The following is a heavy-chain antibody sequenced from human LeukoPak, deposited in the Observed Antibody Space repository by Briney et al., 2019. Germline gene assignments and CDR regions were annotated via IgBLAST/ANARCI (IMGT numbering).Heavy chain of an antibody. CDR3: AGGRPAGTDY. Sequence: SETLSLTCAVYGGSFSGYYWSWIRQPPGKGLEWIGEINHSGSTNYNPSLKSRVTISVDTSKNQLSLKLSSATAADTAVYYCAGGRPAGTDYWGQGTLVTVSS. V-gene: IGHV4-34*01. J-gene: IGHJ4*02. CDR2: INHSGST. CDR1: GGSFSGYY. D-gene: IGHD6-13*01.